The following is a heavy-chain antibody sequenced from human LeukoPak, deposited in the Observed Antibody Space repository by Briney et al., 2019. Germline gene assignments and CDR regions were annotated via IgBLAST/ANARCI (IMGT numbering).Heavy chain of an antibody. D-gene: IGHD6-13*01. Sequence: QAGGSLRLSCAASGFTFSSYGMHWVRQAPGKGLEWVAVIWYDGNNKRYADSVKDRFTISRDNSKNTLYLQMNSLRAEDTAVYYCARDRPSSTWYEGDAMDVWGQGTMVTVSS. J-gene: IGHJ6*02. CDR1: GFTFSSYG. CDR2: IWYDGNNK. V-gene: IGHV3-33*01. CDR3: ARDRPSSTWYEGDAMDV.